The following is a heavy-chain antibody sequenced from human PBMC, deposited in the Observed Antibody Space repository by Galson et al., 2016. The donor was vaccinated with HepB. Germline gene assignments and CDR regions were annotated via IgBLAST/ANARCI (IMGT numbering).Heavy chain of an antibody. Sequence: SLRLSCAASGFTFNTSAMSWVRQAPGKGLGWVSVITDSGGRTDYADSVKGRFTVARDNSKNTLFLQMTSLRADDTAVYYCAKMGGSGRSYLRFFDYWGQGTLVTVSS. D-gene: IGHD3-10*01. J-gene: IGHJ4*02. CDR2: ITDSGGRT. V-gene: IGHV3-23*01. CDR1: GFTFNTSA. CDR3: AKMGGSGRSYLRFFDY.